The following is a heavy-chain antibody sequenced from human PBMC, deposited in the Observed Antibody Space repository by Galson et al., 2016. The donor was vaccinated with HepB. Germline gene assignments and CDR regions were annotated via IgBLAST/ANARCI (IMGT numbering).Heavy chain of an antibody. CDR2: IYYVGNT. CDR3: ARHERLLSWFDP. Sequence: ETLSLTCTVSGGSISSNSYYWGWIRQPPGKGLEWIGSIYYVGNTYYNPSLKSRVTISIDTSNNRVSLKLRSVTAADTAVYYCARHERLLSWFDPWGQGSLVTVSS. J-gene: IGHJ5*02. CDR1: GGSISSNSYY. D-gene: IGHD5-12*01. V-gene: IGHV4-39*01.